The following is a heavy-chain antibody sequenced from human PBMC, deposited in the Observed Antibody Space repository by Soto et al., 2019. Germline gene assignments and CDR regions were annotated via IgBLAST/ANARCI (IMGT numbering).Heavy chain of an antibody. CDR1: GGSISRGNC. J-gene: IGHJ4*02. V-gene: IGHV4-4*02. CDR3: ARGAVVSGLEYFFDF. D-gene: IGHD2-15*01. Sequence: SETLSLTCAVSGGSISRGNCFAWVRHSPGGGLEWIGESFHSGSTNYNPSPESRRIMLVDKTKNHFSLTLVTAAAADMAVYYCARGAVVSGLEYFFDFWGQGTLVTVSS. CDR2: SFHSGST.